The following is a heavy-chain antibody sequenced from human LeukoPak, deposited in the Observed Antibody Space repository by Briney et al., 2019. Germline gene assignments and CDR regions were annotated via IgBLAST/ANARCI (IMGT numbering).Heavy chain of an antibody. CDR2: IIPIFGTA. CDR3: ARERGYYDSSGYYRSEGFDY. CDR1: GGTFSSYA. D-gene: IGHD3-22*01. J-gene: IGHJ4*02. Sequence: SVKVSCKASGGTFSSYATSWVRQAPGQGLEWMGGIIPIFGTANYAQKFQGRVTITADKSTSTAYMELSSLRSEDTAVYYCARERGYYDSSGYYRSEGFDYWGQGTLVTVSS. V-gene: IGHV1-69*06.